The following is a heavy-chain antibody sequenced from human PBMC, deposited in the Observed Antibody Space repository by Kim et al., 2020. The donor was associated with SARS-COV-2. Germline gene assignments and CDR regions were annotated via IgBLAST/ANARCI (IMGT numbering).Heavy chain of an antibody. V-gene: IGHV3-48*02. J-gene: IGHJ4*02. CDR3: VRGVEYSFEF. CDR2: IRSGSTPI. CDR1: GFTFSDYS. Sequence: GGSLRLSCAASGFTFSDYSMNWVRQAPGKGLEWVSYIRSGSTPIFYADSVKGRFVTSRDDAKNSLFLQMNRLRDEDTAVYYCVRGVEYSFEFWGQGILVTVSS. D-gene: IGHD2-8*02.